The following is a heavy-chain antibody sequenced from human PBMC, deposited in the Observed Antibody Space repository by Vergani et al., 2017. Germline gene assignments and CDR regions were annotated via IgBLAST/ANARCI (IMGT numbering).Heavy chain of an antibody. Sequence: QVQLVQSGAEVKKPGASVKVSCKASGYTFTSYDINWVRQATGQGLEWMGWMNPNSGNTGYAQKFQGRVTMTRNTSISTAYMELSSLRSEDTAVYYCARGPDIVAPARDTAMVQMVYASGHGWFDPWGQGTLVTVSS. V-gene: IGHV1-8*01. CDR2: MNPNSGNT. J-gene: IGHJ5*02. CDR1: GYTFTSYD. CDR3: ARGPDIVAPARDTAMVQMVYASGHGWFDP. D-gene: IGHD5-18*01.